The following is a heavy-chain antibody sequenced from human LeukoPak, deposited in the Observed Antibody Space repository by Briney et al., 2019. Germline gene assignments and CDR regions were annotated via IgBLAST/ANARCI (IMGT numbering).Heavy chain of an antibody. CDR1: GYTFTSYY. J-gene: IGHJ6*03. CDR2: INPSGGST. V-gene: IGHV1-46*01. D-gene: IGHD6-6*01. CDR3: ARQLESHYYYYYMDV. Sequence: ASVKVSCEASGYTFTSYYMHWVRQAPGQGLEWMGIINPSGGSTSYAQKFQGRVTMTRDMSTSTVYMELSSLRSEDTAVYYCARQLESHYYYYYMDVWGKGTTLTVSS.